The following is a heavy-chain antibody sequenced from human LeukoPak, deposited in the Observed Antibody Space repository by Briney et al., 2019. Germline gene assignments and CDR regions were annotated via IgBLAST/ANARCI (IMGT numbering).Heavy chain of an antibody. CDR1: GYTFTSYY. D-gene: IGHD6-13*01. CDR2: INPSGGST. V-gene: IGHV1-46*01. Sequence: EASVKVSFKASGYTFTSYYMHWVRQAPGQGLEWMGIINPSGGSTSYAQKFQGRVTMTRDMSTSTVYMELSSLRSEDTAVYYCARDRAAGTGYFDYWGQGTLVTVSS. J-gene: IGHJ4*02. CDR3: ARDRAAGTGYFDY.